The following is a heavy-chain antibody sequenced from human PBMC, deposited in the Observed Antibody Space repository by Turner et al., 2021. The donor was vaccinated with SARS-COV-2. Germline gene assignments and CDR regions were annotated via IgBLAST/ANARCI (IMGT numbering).Heavy chain of an antibody. Sequence: EVQLVESGGGLVKPGGSLRLSCAASGFTVSSYSMNWVRQAPGKGLEWVSSISSTSSYIYYADSVKGRFTISRDNAKNSLYLQMNSLRAEDTAVYYCAREKPGFDSSGYYPDAFDIWGQGTMVTVSS. CDR2: ISSTSSYI. D-gene: IGHD3-22*01. CDR1: GFTVSSYS. J-gene: IGHJ3*02. CDR3: AREKPGFDSSGYYPDAFDI. V-gene: IGHV3-21*01.